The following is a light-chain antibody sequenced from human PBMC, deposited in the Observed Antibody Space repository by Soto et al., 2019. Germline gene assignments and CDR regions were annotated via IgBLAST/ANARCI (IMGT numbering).Light chain of an antibody. J-gene: IGLJ3*02. CDR2: SNN. CDR3: AAWDDSLNGPV. Sequence: QSVLTQPPSASGTPGQRVTISCSGSSSNIGSNTVNWYQLLPGTAPKLLIYSNNQRPSGVPDRFSGSKSGTSASLATSGLQSEDEADYYCAAWDDSLNGPVFGGGTKLTVL. CDR1: SSNIGSNT. V-gene: IGLV1-44*01.